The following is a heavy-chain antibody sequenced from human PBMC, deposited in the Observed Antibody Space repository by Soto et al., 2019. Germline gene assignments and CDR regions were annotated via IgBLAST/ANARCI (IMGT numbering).Heavy chain of an antibody. CDR3: GRIGWVAIFGVARHFAF. J-gene: IGHJ4*02. CDR2: IYYSGST. V-gene: IGHV4-39*01. D-gene: IGHD3-3*01. Sequence: TSETLSLTCTVSGGSISSSSYYWGWIRQPPGKGLEWIGSIYYSGSTYYNPSLKSRVTISIDTSKNQFCLTLTSVTAADTAVYYCGRIGWVAIFGVARHFAFWGVGVRVTVSS. CDR1: GGSISSSSYY.